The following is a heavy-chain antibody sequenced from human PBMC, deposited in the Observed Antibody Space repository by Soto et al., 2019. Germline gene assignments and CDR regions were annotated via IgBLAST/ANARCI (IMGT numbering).Heavy chain of an antibody. Sequence: ASVKVSCKASGYTFAFYFIHWVRQAPGHGLEWMGTINPTGGPTSYAQKFQGRVTMTRDTSTNTVYMELTSLTYDDTAVYYCTRAEEMATIRFEHWGQGTLVTVS. V-gene: IGHV1-46*01. CDR1: GYTFAFYF. CDR2: INPTGGPT. CDR3: TRAEEMATIRFEH. J-gene: IGHJ4*02.